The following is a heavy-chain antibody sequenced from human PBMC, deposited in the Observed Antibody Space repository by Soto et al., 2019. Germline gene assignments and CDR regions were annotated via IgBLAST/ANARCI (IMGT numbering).Heavy chain of an antibody. V-gene: IGHV1-18*01. J-gene: IGHJ6*02. Sequence: ASVKVSCKASGYTFNSYGITWVRQAPGQGLEWMGWISAYNGNTNYAQKLQGRVTVTTDTSTSTAYMELRSLRSDDTAVYYCALSGVLTGYYRDYYYYGMDVWGQGTTVTVSS. CDR1: GYTFNSYG. D-gene: IGHD3-9*01. CDR2: ISAYNGNT. CDR3: ALSGVLTGYYRDYYYYGMDV.